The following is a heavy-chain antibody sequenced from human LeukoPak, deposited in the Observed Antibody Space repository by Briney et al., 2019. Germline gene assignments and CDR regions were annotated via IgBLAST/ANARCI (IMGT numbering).Heavy chain of an antibody. CDR3: ARDVLEAFNWFDP. CDR2: IYYSGST. J-gene: IGHJ5*02. Sequence: SETLSLTCTVSGGSISSSSYYWGWIRQPPGKGLGWIGSIYYSGSTYYNPSLKSRVTISVDTSKNQFSLKLSSVTAADTAVYYCARDVLEAFNWFDPWGQGTLVTVSS. CDR1: GGSISSSSYY. D-gene: IGHD3-3*01. V-gene: IGHV4-39*07.